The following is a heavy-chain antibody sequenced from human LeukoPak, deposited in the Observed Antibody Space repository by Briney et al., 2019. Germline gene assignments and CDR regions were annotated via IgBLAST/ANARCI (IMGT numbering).Heavy chain of an antibody. Sequence: GGSLRLSCAASGFTFSNNWMHWVRQAPGKGLVWVSRVTNDGSSTSYADSVKGRFTISRDNAKNTVYLEMNSLRAEDTAVYFCARDTTPFGYSYDSWGQGTLVIVSS. CDR1: GFTFSNNW. J-gene: IGHJ4*02. D-gene: IGHD5-18*01. CDR2: VTNDGSST. CDR3: ARDTTPFGYSYDS. V-gene: IGHV3-74*01.